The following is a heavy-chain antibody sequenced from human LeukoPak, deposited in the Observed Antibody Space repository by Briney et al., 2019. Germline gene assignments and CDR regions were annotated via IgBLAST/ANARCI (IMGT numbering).Heavy chain of an antibody. CDR2: VFYSGST. CDR1: GGSINNYY. J-gene: IGHJ5*02. V-gene: IGHV4-59*08. CDR3: ARHPSSISWFDP. Sequence: KPSETLSLTCTVSGGSINNYYWSWIRQPPGKALAWIGYVFYSGSTNYNPSLKSRVTISVDTSKNQFSLKMTSVTAADTAVYYCARHPSSISWFDPWGQGSLVTVSS. D-gene: IGHD6-13*01.